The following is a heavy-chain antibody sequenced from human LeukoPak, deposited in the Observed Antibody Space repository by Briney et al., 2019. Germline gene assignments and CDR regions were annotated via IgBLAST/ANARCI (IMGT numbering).Heavy chain of an antibody. V-gene: IGHV3-11*06. J-gene: IGHJ4*02. CDR1: GFTFSDYY. D-gene: IGHD5-12*01. CDR3: ARDRGRDTFDY. CDR2: ISGSSTYT. Sequence: PGGSLRLSCAASGFTFSDYYMSWIRQAPGKGLEWLSYISGSSTYTYHADSVKGRFTISRDNAKNSLYLQMNSLSAGDTALYYCARDRGRDTFDYWGQGTHVTVSS.